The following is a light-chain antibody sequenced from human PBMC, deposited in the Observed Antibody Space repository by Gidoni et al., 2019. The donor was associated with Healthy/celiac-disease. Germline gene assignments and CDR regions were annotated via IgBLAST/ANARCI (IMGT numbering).Light chain of an antibody. J-gene: IGLJ2*01. CDR2: SNN. Sequence: QSVLTQPPSASGTPGTRVTISCSGSSSNLGSNTVNWYQQLPGTAPNLLIYSNNQRPSGVPDRFSGSKSGTSASLAISGLQSEDESDYYCAAWDDSLNGHVVFGGGTKLTVL. CDR1: SSNLGSNT. CDR3: AAWDDSLNGHVV. V-gene: IGLV1-44*01.